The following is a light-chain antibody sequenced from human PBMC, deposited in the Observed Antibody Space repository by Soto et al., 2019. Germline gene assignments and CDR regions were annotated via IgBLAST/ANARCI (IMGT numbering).Light chain of an antibody. V-gene: IGKV3-15*01. CDR3: QQYNDWWT. J-gene: IGKJ1*01. CDR2: GAS. Sequence: EILLTQSPGTLSLSPGERATPSCRASQSVSSNLTWYQHKPGQAPRLLIYGASTRATGVPARFSGSGSGTEFTLTISSLQSEDFAVYYCQQYNDWWTFGQGTKVDIK. CDR1: QSVSSN.